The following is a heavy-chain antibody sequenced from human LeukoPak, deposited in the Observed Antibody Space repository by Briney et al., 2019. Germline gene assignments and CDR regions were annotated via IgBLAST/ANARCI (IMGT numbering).Heavy chain of an antibody. J-gene: IGHJ4*02. Sequence: GGSLRLSYAASGFTFSDHYMDWVRQAPGKGLEWVGRTRNKANSYTTEYAASVKGRFTISRDDSKNSLYLQMNSLKTEDTAVYYCTRVSLVAASVFFDYWGPGTLVTVPS. CDR3: TRVSLVAASVFFDY. CDR1: GFTFSDHY. CDR2: TRNKANSYTT. D-gene: IGHD2-15*01. V-gene: IGHV3-72*01.